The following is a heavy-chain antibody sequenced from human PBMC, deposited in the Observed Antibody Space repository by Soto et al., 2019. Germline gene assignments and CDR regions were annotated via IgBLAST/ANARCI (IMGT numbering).Heavy chain of an antibody. J-gene: IGHJ6*02. CDR2: ISAYNGNT. V-gene: IGHV1-18*01. Sequence: GASVKVSCKASGYTLTSYGISWVRQAPGQGLEWMGWISAYNGNTNYAQKLQGRVTMTTDTSTSTAYMELRSLRSDDTAVYYCARVNPYGDYLPHYYGMDVWGQGTTVTVAS. CDR3: ARVNPYGDYLPHYYGMDV. D-gene: IGHD4-17*01. CDR1: GYTLTSYG.